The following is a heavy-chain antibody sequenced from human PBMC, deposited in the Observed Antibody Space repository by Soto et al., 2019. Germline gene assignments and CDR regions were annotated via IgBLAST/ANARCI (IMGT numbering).Heavy chain of an antibody. J-gene: IGHJ4*02. CDR1: GASISSFY. Sequence: SETLSLTCTVSGASISSFYWSWIRQPPGKGLEWIGYVYYTGSTLYNPSLESRVTVSLDTSKNQFSLKLSSVTAADTAVYYCATGGASSKPFDYWGQGALVTVSS. D-gene: IGHD2-15*01. V-gene: IGHV4-59*01. CDR2: VYYTGST. CDR3: ATGGASSKPFDY.